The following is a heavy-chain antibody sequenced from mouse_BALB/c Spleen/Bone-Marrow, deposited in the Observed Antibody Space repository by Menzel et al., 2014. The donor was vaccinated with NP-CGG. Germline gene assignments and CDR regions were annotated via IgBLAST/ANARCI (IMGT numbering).Heavy chain of an antibody. V-gene: IGHV1-67*01. CDR3: AIEYNNNHAILH. CDR2: INTYFGDI. Sequence: HLAQSGHHLARPGGSVEFTSETSVYPFPAYALHWVKQSHAESLEWIGVINTYFGDISYNQTFKGKATIAVDKTSRTVYIELARLTAEDSAIDYFAIEYNNNHAILHWGPG. D-gene: IGHD1-3*01. CDR1: VYPFPAYA. J-gene: IGHJ2*01.